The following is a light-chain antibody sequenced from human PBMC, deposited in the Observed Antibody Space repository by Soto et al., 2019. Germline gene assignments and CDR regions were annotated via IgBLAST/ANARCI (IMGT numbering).Light chain of an antibody. Sequence: QSALTQPASVSGSPGQTITISCSGSSSDIGGYNYVSWYQQHPGKAPKLMIYAVTNRTSGVSHRFSGSKSGNTASLTITGLQAEDEADYYCSSYTTSSTLVVFGGGTKLTVL. CDR3: SSYTTSSTLVV. CDR2: AVT. V-gene: IGLV2-14*03. CDR1: SSDIGGYNY. J-gene: IGLJ3*02.